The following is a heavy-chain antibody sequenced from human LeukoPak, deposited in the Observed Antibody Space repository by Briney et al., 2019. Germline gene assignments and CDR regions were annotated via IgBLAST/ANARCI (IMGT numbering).Heavy chain of an antibody. CDR1: GYTFTSYG. Sequence: GASVKVSCKASGYTFTSYGISWVRQAPGQGLEWMGWISAYNGNTNYAQKLQGRVTMTTDTSTSTAYMELRSLRSDDTAVYYCARDRFGDYPMGYYGTDVWGQGTTVTVSS. J-gene: IGHJ6*02. CDR2: ISAYNGNT. CDR3: ARDRFGDYPMGYYGTDV. D-gene: IGHD4-17*01. V-gene: IGHV1-18*01.